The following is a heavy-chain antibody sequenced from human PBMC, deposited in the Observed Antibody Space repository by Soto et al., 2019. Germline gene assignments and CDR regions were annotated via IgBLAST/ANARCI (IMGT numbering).Heavy chain of an antibody. CDR2: IKQDGTET. CDR3: ASYSYVSGSRSFDY. V-gene: IGHV3-7*05. J-gene: IGHJ4*02. D-gene: IGHD3-10*01. Sequence: EVQLVESGGGLVQPGGSLRLSCAASGFPFSSYWMSWVRQAPGKGLEWVATIKQDGTETYYLDSMKGRFTISRDNAKTSLYLQMNSLGAEDTAVYYCASYSYVSGSRSFDYWGQGTLVTVSS. CDR1: GFPFSSYW.